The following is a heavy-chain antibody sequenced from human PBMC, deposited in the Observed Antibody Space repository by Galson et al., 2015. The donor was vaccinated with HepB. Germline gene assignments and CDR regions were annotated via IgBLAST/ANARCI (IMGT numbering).Heavy chain of an antibody. D-gene: IGHD1-7*01. CDR2: ISSDGDYK. CDR1: GFTFSYHG. CDR3: AKGCRTGTTCFLIES. J-gene: IGHJ4*02. Sequence: SLRLSCAASGFTFSYHGMHWVRQAPGKGPEWLTVISSDGDYKHYAESLMGRFTISRDNSKNTLYLDMNRLKSEDTAVYYCAKGCRTGTTCFLIESWGQGTLVTVSS. V-gene: IGHV3-30*18.